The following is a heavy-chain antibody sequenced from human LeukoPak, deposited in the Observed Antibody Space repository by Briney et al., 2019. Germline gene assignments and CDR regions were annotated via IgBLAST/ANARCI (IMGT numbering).Heavy chain of an antibody. D-gene: IGHD6-13*01. CDR3: AKDPGYSSSWSDY. V-gene: IGHV3-11*01. CDR1: RFTFSDYY. Sequence: GGSLRLSCAASRFTFSDYYMSWIRQTPGKGLEWISYISSSGNIIYYADSVRGRFTISRDDAKNSLYLQMNSLRAEDTAVYYCAKDPGYSSSWSDYWGQGTLVTVSS. J-gene: IGHJ4*02. CDR2: ISSSGNII.